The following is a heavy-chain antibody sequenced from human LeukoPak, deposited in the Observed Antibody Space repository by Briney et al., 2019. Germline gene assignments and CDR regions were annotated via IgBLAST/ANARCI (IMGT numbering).Heavy chain of an antibody. CDR3: ARESPIVGDNYYGMDV. CDR1: GFTVSNYY. D-gene: IGHD2-15*01. V-gene: IGHV3-66*01. J-gene: IGHJ6*02. CDR2: IYRGGSI. Sequence: NPGGSLRLSCAVSGFTVSNYYMHWVRQAPGKGLEWVSVIYRGGSIYYADTVKPRFIISRDNSNNTVDLQLNSLRAEDTAVYYCARESPIVGDNYYGMDVWGQGTTVTVSS.